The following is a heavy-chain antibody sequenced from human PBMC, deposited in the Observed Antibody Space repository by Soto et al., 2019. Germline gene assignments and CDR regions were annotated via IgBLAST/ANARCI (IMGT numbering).Heavy chain of an antibody. CDR1: GFTFSSYA. D-gene: IGHD2-2*01. V-gene: IGHV3-30-3*01. J-gene: IGHJ6*02. CDR3: ARGNYQLLKYYYGMDV. CDR2: ISYDGSNK. Sequence: GGSLRLSCAASGFTFSSYAMHWVRQAPGKGLEWVAVISYDGSNKYYADSVKGRFTISRDNSKNTLYLQMNSLRAEDTAVYYCARGNYQLLKYYYGMDVWGQGTTVTVSS.